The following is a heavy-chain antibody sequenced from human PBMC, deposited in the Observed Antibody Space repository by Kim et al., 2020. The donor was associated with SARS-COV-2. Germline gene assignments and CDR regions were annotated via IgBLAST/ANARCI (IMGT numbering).Heavy chain of an antibody. CDR1: GFTFSSYA. V-gene: IGHV3-23*01. Sequence: GGSLRLSCAASGFTFSSYAMSWVRQAPGKGPEWVSVISGTGYTTYYADSVRGRSTISRDNYESTLSLQMDSLRAEDTAVYYCARDPYYGSGDRYWYFDLWGRGTLVTVSS. CDR2: ISGTGYTT. D-gene: IGHD3-10*01. CDR3: ARDPYYGSGDRYWYFDL. J-gene: IGHJ2*01.